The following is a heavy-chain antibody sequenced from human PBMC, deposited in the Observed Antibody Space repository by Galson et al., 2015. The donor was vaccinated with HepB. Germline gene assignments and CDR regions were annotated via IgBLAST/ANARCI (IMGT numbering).Heavy chain of an antibody. Sequence: SLRLSCAASGFTFSRYAMSWVRQAPGKGLEWVSAIRGSGDTTYYADSVKGRFTISRDNSKNTLYLQMNSLRAEDTAVYYCAKGSDIVVVVAAPRGFDYWGQGTLVTVSS. CDR1: GFTFSRYA. CDR2: IRGSGDTT. CDR3: AKGSDIVVVVAAPRGFDY. D-gene: IGHD2-15*01. J-gene: IGHJ4*02. V-gene: IGHV3-23*01.